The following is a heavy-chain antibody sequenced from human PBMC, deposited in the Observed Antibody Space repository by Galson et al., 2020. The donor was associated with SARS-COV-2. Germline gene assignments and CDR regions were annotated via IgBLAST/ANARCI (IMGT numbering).Heavy chain of an antibody. CDR1: GFTVSSNY. J-gene: IGHJ4*02. V-gene: IGHV3-53*01. Sequence: GGSLRLSCTASGFTVSSNYMSWVRQAPGKGLEWVSVIYSGGSTYYADSVKGRFTISRDNSKNPLYLQMNSLRAEDTAVYYCARGAYNGNDWVYYFDYWGQGTLVTVSS. D-gene: IGHD1-20*01. CDR2: IYSGGST. CDR3: ARGAYNGNDWVYYFDY.